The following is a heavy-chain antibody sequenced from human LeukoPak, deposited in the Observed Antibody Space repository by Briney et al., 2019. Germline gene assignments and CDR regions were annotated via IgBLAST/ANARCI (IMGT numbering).Heavy chain of an antibody. Sequence: ASVEVSCKASGYTFTSYGISWVRQAPGQGLEWMGWINTYNGNTNYAQKLQGRVTMTTDTSTSTAYMELRSLRSDDTAVYYCAREYDSARFDPWGQGTLVTVS. J-gene: IGHJ5*02. D-gene: IGHD3-10*01. CDR1: GYTFTSYG. CDR2: INTYNGNT. CDR3: AREYDSARFDP. V-gene: IGHV1-18*01.